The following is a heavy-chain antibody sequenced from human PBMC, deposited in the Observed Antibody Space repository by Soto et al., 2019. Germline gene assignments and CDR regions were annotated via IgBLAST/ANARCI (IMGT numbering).Heavy chain of an antibody. J-gene: IGHJ4*02. V-gene: IGHV1-58*01. Sequence: SVKVSCKASGFTFTSSAVQWVRQARGQLLEWIGWIVVCSGNTNYAQKFQERVTITRDMSTSTAYMDLQMNSLRAEDTAVYYCVSWVSAHFDYWGQGTLVTVSS. CDR1: GFTFTSSA. D-gene: IGHD2-8*01. CDR2: IVVCSGNT. CDR3: VSWVSAHFDY.